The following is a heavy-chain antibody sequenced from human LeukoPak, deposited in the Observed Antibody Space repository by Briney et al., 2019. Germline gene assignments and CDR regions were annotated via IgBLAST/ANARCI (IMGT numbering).Heavy chain of an antibody. Sequence: GASVKVSCKASGYTFSGYYMHWVRQAPGQGLEWMGWINPNSGGTKFAQKFQGRVTMTRDTSISTAYMELSRLRSDDTAVYYCARGAETTLNWFDPWGQGTLVTVSS. CDR2: INPNSGGT. V-gene: IGHV1-2*02. CDR1: GYTFSGYY. CDR3: ARGAETTLNWFDP. J-gene: IGHJ5*02. D-gene: IGHD1-1*01.